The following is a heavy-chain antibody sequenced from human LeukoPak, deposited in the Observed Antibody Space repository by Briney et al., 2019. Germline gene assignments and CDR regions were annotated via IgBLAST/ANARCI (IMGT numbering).Heavy chain of an antibody. Sequence: SETLSLTCAVYGGSFSGYYWSWIRQPPGKGLEWIGEINHSGSTNYNPSLKSRVTISEDTSKNQFSLKLSSVTAADTAVYYCARVGSWNYLSYYYYYGMDVWGQGTTVTVSS. CDR2: INHSGST. CDR1: GGSFSGYY. J-gene: IGHJ6*02. CDR3: ARVGSWNYLSYYYYYGMDV. V-gene: IGHV4-34*01. D-gene: IGHD1-7*01.